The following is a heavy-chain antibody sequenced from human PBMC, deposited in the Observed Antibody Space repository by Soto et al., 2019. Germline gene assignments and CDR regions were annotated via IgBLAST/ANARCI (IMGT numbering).Heavy chain of an antibody. J-gene: IGHJ6*02. CDR3: AKDMENGYNPYYYYDMDV. V-gene: IGHV3-9*01. Sequence: EVQLVESGGDLVQPGRSLRLSCAASGFNFNDYGMHWVRQAPGKGLEWVSSISWNSVSIGYADSVKGRFTISRDNAKNSLYLQMNSLRAEDTALYYCAKDMENGYNPYYYYDMDVWGQGPKVTVSS. CDR2: ISWNSVSI. D-gene: IGHD3-10*01. CDR1: GFNFNDYG.